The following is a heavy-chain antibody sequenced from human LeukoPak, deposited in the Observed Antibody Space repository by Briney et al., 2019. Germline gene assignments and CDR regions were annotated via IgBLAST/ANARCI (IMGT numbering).Heavy chain of an antibody. V-gene: IGHV3-30-3*01. Sequence: GGSLRLSCAASGFTFSSYAMHWVRQAPGKGLEWVAVISYDGSNKYYADSVKGRFTISRDNSKNTLYLQMNSLRAEDTAVYYCAAGIAAAGTFDYWGQGTLVTVSS. CDR1: GFTFSSYA. D-gene: IGHD6-13*01. J-gene: IGHJ4*02. CDR2: ISYDGSNK. CDR3: AAGIAAAGTFDY.